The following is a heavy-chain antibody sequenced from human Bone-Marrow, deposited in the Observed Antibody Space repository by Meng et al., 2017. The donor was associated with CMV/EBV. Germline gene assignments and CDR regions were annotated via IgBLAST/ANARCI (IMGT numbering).Heavy chain of an antibody. Sequence: GSGDYYWSWIRQHPGKGLEWIGYIYYSGSTYYNPSLKSRVTISVDTSKNQFSLKLSSVTAADTAVYYCARDIVVVPAATGSNWFDPWGQGTLVTVSS. J-gene: IGHJ5*02. CDR2: IYYSGST. CDR1: GSGDYY. V-gene: IGHV4-30-4*06. D-gene: IGHD2-2*01. CDR3: ARDIVVVPAATGSNWFDP.